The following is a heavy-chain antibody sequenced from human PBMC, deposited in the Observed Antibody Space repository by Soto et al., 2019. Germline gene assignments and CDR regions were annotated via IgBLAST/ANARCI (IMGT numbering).Heavy chain of an antibody. CDR3: ARDCGAYYYDSSGYYAFDI. J-gene: IGHJ3*02. V-gene: IGHV6-1*01. Sequence: SQTLSLTCAISGDSVSSNSAAWNWIRKSPSRGLEWLGRTYYRSKWYNDYAVSVKSRITINPDTSKNQFSLQLNSVTPEDTAVYYCARDCGAYYYDSSGYYAFDIWSQGTMVTVSS. D-gene: IGHD3-22*01. CDR1: GDSVSSNSAA. CDR2: TYYRSKWYN.